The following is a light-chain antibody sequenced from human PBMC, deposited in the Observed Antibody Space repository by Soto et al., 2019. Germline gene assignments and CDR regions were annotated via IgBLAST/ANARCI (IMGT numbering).Light chain of an antibody. J-gene: IGKJ2*01. Sequence: EIGLTQSPATLSVSPGERATLSCRAIQSVSSNYLAWYQQKPGQAPRLLISDASTRATGIPARFSGSGSGTEFTLTISSLQSEDFALYYCHQYNSWPPGTFGQGTKVDI. V-gene: IGKV3-15*01. CDR2: DAS. CDR3: HQYNSWPPGT. CDR1: QSVSSN.